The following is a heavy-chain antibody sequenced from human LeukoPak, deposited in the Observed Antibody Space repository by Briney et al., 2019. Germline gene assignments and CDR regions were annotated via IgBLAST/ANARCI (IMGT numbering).Heavy chain of an antibody. CDR2: IKSKTDGGTT. J-gene: IGHJ4*02. D-gene: IGHD4-23*01. CDR3: TTDISRYYGGKPD. CDR1: GFTFSNAW. Sequence: GGSLRLSCAASGFTFSNAWMSWVRQAPGKGLEWVGRIKSKTDGGTTDYAAPVKGRFTISRDDSKNTLYLQMNSLKTEDTAVYYCTTDISRYYGGKPDWGQGTLVTVSS. V-gene: IGHV3-15*01.